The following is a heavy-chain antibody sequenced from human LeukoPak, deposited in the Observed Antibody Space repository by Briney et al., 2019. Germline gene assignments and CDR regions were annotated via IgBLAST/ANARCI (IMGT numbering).Heavy chain of an antibody. D-gene: IGHD3-10*01. V-gene: IGHV3-7*01. CDR1: GFTFSDYN. J-gene: IGHJ4*02. CDR3: GRAYGAGSCDY. Sequence: GGSLRLSCAASGFTFSDYNMNWVRQAPGKGLEWVANINQDGSEKYYVDSVKGRFTISRDNAKNSLYLQMNSLRAEDTAVYYCGRAYGAGSCDYWGQGTLVTVSS. CDR2: INQDGSEK.